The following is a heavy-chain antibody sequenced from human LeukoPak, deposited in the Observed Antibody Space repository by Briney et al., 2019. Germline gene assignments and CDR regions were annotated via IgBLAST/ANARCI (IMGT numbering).Heavy chain of an antibody. V-gene: IGHV3-64D*06. J-gene: IGHJ4*02. Sequence: HTGRSLRLSCAASGFTFSSYGMRWVLQAPFKGLEWVSVICCNGGSTYYADSVKGRFTISRDNSKNTLYLQMNSLRAEDTAVYYCVKAYSGYVGLMDYWGQGTLVTVSS. CDR2: ICCNGGST. CDR3: VKAYSGYVGLMDY. CDR1: GFTFSSYG. D-gene: IGHD5-12*01.